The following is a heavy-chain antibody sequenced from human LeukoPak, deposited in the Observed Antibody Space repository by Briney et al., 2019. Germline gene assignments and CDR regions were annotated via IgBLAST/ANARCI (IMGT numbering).Heavy chain of an antibody. Sequence: PGRSLRLSCTASGFTFGDYAMSWVRQAPGKGLEWVSAIRVNADYTYYADSVKGRFTISRDNSKNTLYLQMNTLRAEDTAIYYCAKGQQWLYYLDYWGQGTLVTVSS. J-gene: IGHJ4*02. CDR1: GFTFGDYA. CDR3: AKGQQWLYYLDY. D-gene: IGHD5-18*01. CDR2: IRVNADYT. V-gene: IGHV3-23*01.